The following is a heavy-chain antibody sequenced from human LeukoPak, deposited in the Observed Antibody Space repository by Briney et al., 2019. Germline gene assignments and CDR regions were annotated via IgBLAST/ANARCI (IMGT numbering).Heavy chain of an antibody. CDR3: AREGSSWALNWFDP. D-gene: IGHD6-13*01. CDR1: GYTFTSHV. Sequence: ASVKVSCKASGYTFTSHVRSWVRQAPGQTLEWMGWISAYNGNTNYEQKVQGRVTMTTDTSTSTAYMEMRSVRSDDTAVYYCAREGSSWALNWFDPWGQGTLVTVSS. J-gene: IGHJ5*02. CDR2: ISAYNGNT. V-gene: IGHV1-18*01.